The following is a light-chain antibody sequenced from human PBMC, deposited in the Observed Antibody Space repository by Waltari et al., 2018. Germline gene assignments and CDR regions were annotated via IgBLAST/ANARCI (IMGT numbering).Light chain of an antibody. CDR3: MQALQNPRT. V-gene: IGKV2-29*02. CDR1: QSLLHSNGNTY. J-gene: IGKJ1*01. Sequence: DIVMTQTLRSLPVTTGERPPISCMTSQSLLHSNGNTYLYWYLQKPGQPPRLLIYRVSNRFSGVPDRFSGSGSGTDFTLKISRVEAEDVGVYYCMQALQNPRTFGQGTKVEIK. CDR2: RVS.